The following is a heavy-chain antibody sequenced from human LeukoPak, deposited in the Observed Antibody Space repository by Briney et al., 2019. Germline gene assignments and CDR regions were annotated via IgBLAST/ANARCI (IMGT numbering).Heavy chain of an antibody. D-gene: IGHD1-26*01. CDR3: AGGRATRRLVDQGTPSRDV. CDR2: IIPILGIA. Sequence: ASVKVSCKASGYTFTSYYMHWVRQAPGQGLEWMGRIIPILGIANYAQKFQGRVTITADKSTSTAYMELSSLRSEDTAVYYCAGGRATRRLVDQGTPSRDVWGQGTTVTVSS. J-gene: IGHJ6*02. CDR1: GYTFTSYY. V-gene: IGHV1-69*04.